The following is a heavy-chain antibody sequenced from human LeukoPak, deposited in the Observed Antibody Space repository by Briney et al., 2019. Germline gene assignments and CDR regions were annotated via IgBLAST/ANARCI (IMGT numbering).Heavy chain of an antibody. CDR2: IIPIFGTA. CDR3: ARVPGTTGYYYYYMDV. D-gene: IGHD1-7*01. V-gene: IGHV1-69*13. CDR1: GGTFSSYA. J-gene: IGHJ6*03. Sequence: SVKVSCKASGGTFSSYAISWVRQAPGQGLEWMGGIIPIFGTANYAQKFQGRVTITADESTSTAYMELSSLRSEDTAVYYCARVPGTTGYYYYYMDVWGKGTTVTVSS.